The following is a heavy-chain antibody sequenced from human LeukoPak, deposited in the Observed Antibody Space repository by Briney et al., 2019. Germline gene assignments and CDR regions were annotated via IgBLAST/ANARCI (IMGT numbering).Heavy chain of an antibody. CDR2: ISGSGGST. CDR1: GFTFSSYA. V-gene: IGHV3-23*01. J-gene: IGHJ2*01. CDR3: AKDLKYSSMRRLLAIHWYFDL. Sequence: PGRSLRLSCAASGFTFSSYAMSWVRQAPGKGLEWVSAISGSGGSTYYADSVKGRFTISRDNSKNTLYLQMNSLRAEDTAVFYCAKDLKYSSMRRLLAIHWYFDLWGRGTLVTVSS. D-gene: IGHD6-19*01.